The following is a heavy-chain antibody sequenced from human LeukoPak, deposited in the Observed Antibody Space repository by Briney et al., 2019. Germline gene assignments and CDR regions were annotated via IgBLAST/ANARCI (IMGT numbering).Heavy chain of an antibody. CDR2: ISRNSGSI. CDR3: AKIYCGGDCYSEYYFDY. Sequence: PGRSLRLSCAASGFTFDDYAMHWVRQAPGKGLEWVSGISRNSGSIGYADSVKGRFTISRDNAKNSLYLQMNSLRAEDTALYYCAKIYCGGDCYSEYYFDYWGQGTLVTVSS. D-gene: IGHD2-21*02. J-gene: IGHJ4*02. V-gene: IGHV3-9*01. CDR1: GFTFDDYA.